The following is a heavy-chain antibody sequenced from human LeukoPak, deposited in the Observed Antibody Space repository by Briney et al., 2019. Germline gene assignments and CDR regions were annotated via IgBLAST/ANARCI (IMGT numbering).Heavy chain of an antibody. V-gene: IGHV3-23*01. Sequence: GGSLRLSCATSGFTFRSYSMSWARQAPGKGLEWVSAISGSGGSTYYADSVKGRFTISRDNSKNTLYLQMNSLRAEDTAVYYCAKANYDFWSGYLFPFDYWGQGTLVTVSS. J-gene: IGHJ4*02. CDR1: GFTFRSYS. CDR3: AKANYDFWSGYLFPFDY. CDR2: ISGSGGST. D-gene: IGHD3-3*01.